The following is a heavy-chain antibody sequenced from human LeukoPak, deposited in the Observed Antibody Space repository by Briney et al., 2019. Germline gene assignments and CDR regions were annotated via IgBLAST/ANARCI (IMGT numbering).Heavy chain of an antibody. D-gene: IGHD5-24*01. CDR2: IRSDGSDE. CDR1: GFSFDFYG. J-gene: IGHJ4*02. CDR3: ARDGYNWNFDY. V-gene: IGHV3-30*02. Sequence: PGGSLRLSCAASGFSFDFYGMHWVRQAPGKGLEWVAFIRSDGSDEYYADSVKGRFTISRDNSKNTLYFQLNGLRPEDTAVYYGARDGYNWNFDYWGQGTLVTVSS.